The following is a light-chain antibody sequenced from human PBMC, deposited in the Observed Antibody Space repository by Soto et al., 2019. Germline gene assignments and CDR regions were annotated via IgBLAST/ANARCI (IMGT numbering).Light chain of an antibody. CDR2: HTS. CDR1: QTVNSR. CDR3: HQRQSWPRT. Sequence: EIVLTQSPATLSSSPGERATLSCRASQTVNSRLAWYQHKPGQAPRLLIYHTSNRATGIPARFSGSGSGTDFTLTISSLEPEDFAVYYWHQRQSWPRTFGQGTKVEIK. J-gene: IGKJ1*01. V-gene: IGKV3-11*01.